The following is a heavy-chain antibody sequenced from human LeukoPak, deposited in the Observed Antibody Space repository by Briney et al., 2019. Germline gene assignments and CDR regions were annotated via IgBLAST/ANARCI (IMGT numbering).Heavy chain of an antibody. D-gene: IGHD3-10*01. CDR2: IIPIFGTA. J-gene: IGHJ6*03. Sequence: ASVKVSCKASGGTFSSYAISWVRQAPGQGLEWMGGIIPIFGTANYAQKFQGRVTITADKSTSTAYMELSSLRSEDTAVYYCATDYGSGSYYYMDVRGKGTTVTVSS. V-gene: IGHV1-69*06. CDR3: ATDYGSGSYYYMDV. CDR1: GGTFSSYA.